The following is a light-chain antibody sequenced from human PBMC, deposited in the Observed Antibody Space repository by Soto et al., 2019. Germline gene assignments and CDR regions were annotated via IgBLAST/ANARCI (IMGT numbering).Light chain of an antibody. Sequence: QSALTQPPSASGSPGQSVTISCTGTSSDVGGYDFVSWYQQHPGNAPKLIIYDVSQRSSGVPDRFSGSKSGNTASLTVSGLQADDEADYYCTSYTVSNTDVFGTGTKLTVL. CDR2: DVS. J-gene: IGLJ1*01. CDR1: SSDVGGYDF. CDR3: TSYTVSNTDV. V-gene: IGLV2-8*01.